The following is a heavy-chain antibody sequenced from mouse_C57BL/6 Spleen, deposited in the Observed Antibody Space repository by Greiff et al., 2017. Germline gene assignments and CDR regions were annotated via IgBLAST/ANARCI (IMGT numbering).Heavy chain of an antibody. CDR2: IYPGSGST. Sequence: QVQLQQPGAELVKPGASVKMSCKASGYTFTSYWITWVKQRPGQGLEWIGDIYPGSGSTNYNEKFKSKATLTVDTSSSTAYMQLSSLTSEDSAVYYCARHYGYGEAAMDYWGQGTSVTVSS. CDR1: GYTFTSYW. J-gene: IGHJ4*01. D-gene: IGHD2-2*01. CDR3: ARHYGYGEAAMDY. V-gene: IGHV1-55*01.